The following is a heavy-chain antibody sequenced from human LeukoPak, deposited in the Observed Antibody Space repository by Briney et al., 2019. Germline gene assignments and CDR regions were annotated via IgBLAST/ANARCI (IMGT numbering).Heavy chain of an antibody. V-gene: IGHV3-74*01. CDR3: ARDFVVVSTPGDNFDY. J-gene: IGHJ4*02. CDR1: GFTFSDYW. Sequence: PGGSLGLSCVASGFTFSDYWMHWVRQVPEKGLEWVARINRDGTTRSCADSVWGRFTISRDNAQNTVYLQMNSLKVDDTAVYFCARDFVVVSTPGDNFDYWGQGTLVTVSS. D-gene: IGHD2-21*01. CDR2: INRDGTTR.